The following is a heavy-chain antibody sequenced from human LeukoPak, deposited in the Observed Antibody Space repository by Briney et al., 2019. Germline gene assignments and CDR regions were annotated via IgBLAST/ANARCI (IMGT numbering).Heavy chain of an antibody. CDR1: GYTFTSYG. V-gene: IGHV1-18*01. CDR2: ISAYNGNT. CDR3: ARGVNILGVYYFDY. J-gene: IGHJ4*02. Sequence: APVKVSCKASGYTFTSYGISWVRQAPGQGLEWMGWISAYNGNTNYAQKLQGRVTMTTDTSTSTAYMELRSLRSDDTAVYYCARGVNILGVYYFDYWGQGTLVTVSS. D-gene: IGHD1-26*01.